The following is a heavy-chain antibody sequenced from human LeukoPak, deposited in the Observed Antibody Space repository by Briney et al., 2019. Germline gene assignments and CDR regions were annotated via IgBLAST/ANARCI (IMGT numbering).Heavy chain of an antibody. CDR1: GFTFSSYV. CDR3: AKDYYGSESSSTGMDV. Sequence: PGGSLRLSCAASGFTFSSYVLHWVRQAPGMGLDWVAMISYDGSSKYYAESVKGRFTISRDNSKNTLYLQMNSLRAEDTALYFCAKDYYGSESSSTGMDVWGQGTTVTVCS. J-gene: IGHJ6*02. V-gene: IGHV3-30*18. CDR2: ISYDGSSK. D-gene: IGHD3-10*01.